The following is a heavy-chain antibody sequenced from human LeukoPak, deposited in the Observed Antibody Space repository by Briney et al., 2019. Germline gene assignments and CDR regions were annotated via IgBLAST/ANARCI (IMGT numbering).Heavy chain of an antibody. V-gene: IGHV4-59*08. CDR2: IYYSGST. Sequence: SETLSLTCTVSGGSISSYYWSWIRQPPGKGLEWIGYIYYSGSTNYNPSLKRRVTISVDTSKNQFSLKLSSVTAADTAVYYCARLRTEAAAVFFDYWGQGTLVTVSS. J-gene: IGHJ4*02. CDR1: GGSISSYY. CDR3: ARLRTEAAAVFFDY. D-gene: IGHD6-13*01.